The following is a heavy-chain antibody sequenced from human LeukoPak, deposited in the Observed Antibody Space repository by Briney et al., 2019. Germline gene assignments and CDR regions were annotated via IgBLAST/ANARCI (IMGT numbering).Heavy chain of an antibody. D-gene: IGHD3-10*01. CDR2: IYPGDSDT. CDR3: ARHRITMGRGVSGGGDYHYYYMDV. V-gene: IGHV5-51*01. J-gene: IGHJ6*03. CDR1: GYSFTSYW. Sequence: GESLKISCKGSGYSFTSYWIGWVRQMPGKGLEWMGVIYPGDSDTRYSPSFQGQVTISADKSISTAYLQWGSLKASDTAMYYCARHRITMGRGVSGGGDYHYYYMDVWGKGTTVTISS.